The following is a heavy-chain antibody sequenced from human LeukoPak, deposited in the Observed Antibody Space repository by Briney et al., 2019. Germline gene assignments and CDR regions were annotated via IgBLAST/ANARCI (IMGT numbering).Heavy chain of an antibody. CDR3: AESPMTRVTTGGFDF. D-gene: IGHD4-17*01. CDR1: GFTFNSYA. CDR2: ISSSGGST. J-gene: IGHJ4*02. Sequence: PGGSLRLSCAASGFTFNSYAMSWVRQAPGKGLEWVSCISSSGGSTYYVDSVKGRFTISRGNSKNTLYLQMNSLRAEDTAVYYCAESPMTRVTTGGFDFWGQGTLVTVSS. V-gene: IGHV3-23*01.